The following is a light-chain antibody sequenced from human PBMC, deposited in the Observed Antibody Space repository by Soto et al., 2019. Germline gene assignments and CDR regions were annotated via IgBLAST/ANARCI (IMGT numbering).Light chain of an antibody. V-gene: IGKV1-5*01. CDR2: GAS. J-gene: IGKJ1*01. CDR3: KQYITYPR. Sequence: DIEMTQSPSTLSAVPGNRVPITCRDSQSMDTWLAWYPQEPGKAPKLLIFGASNLGGGVPSRFSGSGYEKEFTLTISTLQADDVSTYCCKQYITYPRLGQGTKVDI. CDR1: QSMDTW.